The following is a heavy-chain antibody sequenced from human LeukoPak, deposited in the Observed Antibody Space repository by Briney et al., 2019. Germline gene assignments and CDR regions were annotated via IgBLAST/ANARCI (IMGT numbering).Heavy chain of an antibody. V-gene: IGHV1-18*01. D-gene: IGHD6-13*01. J-gene: IGHJ4*02. CDR2: ISAYNGNT. Sequence: ASVKVSCKASGYTFTSYGISWVRQAPGQGLEWMGWISAYNGNTNYAQKLQGRVTMTTDTSTSTAYMELRSLRSDDTAVYYCARDYWESGIAAAGLFDYWGQGTLVTVSS. CDR3: ARDYWESGIAAAGLFDY. CDR1: GYTFTSYG.